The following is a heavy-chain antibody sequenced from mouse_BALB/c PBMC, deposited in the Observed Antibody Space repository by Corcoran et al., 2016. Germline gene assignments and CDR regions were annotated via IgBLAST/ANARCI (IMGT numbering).Heavy chain of an antibody. CDR2: IYWADDK. V-gene: IGHV8-12*01. CDR3: ARNDY. CDR1: GFSLSTSGMG. Sequence: QVTLKESGPGILQPSQTLSLTCSFSGFSLSTSGMGVSWIRQPSGKGLEWLAHIYWADDKRYNPSLKSRLTISKDTSSNQVFLKITSVDTADTATYYCARNDYWGQGTTLTVSS. J-gene: IGHJ2*01.